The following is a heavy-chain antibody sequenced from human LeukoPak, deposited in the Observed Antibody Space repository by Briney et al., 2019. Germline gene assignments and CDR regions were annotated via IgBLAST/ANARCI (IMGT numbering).Heavy chain of an antibody. Sequence: ASVKVSCRASGDTLTGYYIHWMRQAPGRGLEWMGWINPNSGGTDFAQQFQARVTLSRDTSLTTTYMELRRLRFDDTAVYYCAREETSLASRPCYWGQGTLVTVSS. CDR1: GDTLTGYY. D-gene: IGHD3-16*01. CDR3: AREETSLASRPCY. V-gene: IGHV1-2*02. J-gene: IGHJ4*02. CDR2: INPNSGGT.